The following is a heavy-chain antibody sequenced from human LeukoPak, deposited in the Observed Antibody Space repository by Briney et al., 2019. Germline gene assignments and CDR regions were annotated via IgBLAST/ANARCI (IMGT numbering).Heavy chain of an antibody. CDR1: GYTFTSYD. J-gene: IGHJ3*02. CDR3: ARHSSGYYGDAFDI. D-gene: IGHD3-22*01. CDR2: MNPNSGNT. Sequence: ASVKVSCKASGYTFTSYDINWVRQATGQGLEWMGWMNPNSGNTGYAQKFQGRVTITRNTSISTAYMELGSLRSEDTAVYYCARHSSGYYGDAFDIWGQGTMVTVSS. V-gene: IGHV1-8*03.